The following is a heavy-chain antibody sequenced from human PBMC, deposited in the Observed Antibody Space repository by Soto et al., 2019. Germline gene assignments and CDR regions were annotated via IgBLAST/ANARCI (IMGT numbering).Heavy chain of an antibody. V-gene: IGHV1-69*01. D-gene: IGHD3-22*01. CDR3: ARSQTSGYFGLYYYDY. J-gene: IGHJ4*02. Sequence: QVLLVQSGAEVKKPGSSVKVSCKASGGPFSSHAISWVRQAPGQGLEWVGGIVPIFGTANYAQNSQGRVTIRADESTSTVYMEMSSLRFEDTAVYYCARSQTSGYFGLYYYDYWGQGTLVSVSS. CDR2: IVPIFGTA. CDR1: GGPFSSHA.